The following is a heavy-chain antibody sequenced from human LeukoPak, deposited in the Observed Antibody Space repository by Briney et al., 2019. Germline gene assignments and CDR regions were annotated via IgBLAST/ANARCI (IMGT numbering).Heavy chain of an antibody. Sequence: ASVKVSCKASGYTFTSYDINWVRQAPGQGLKWMGIINPSGGSTSYAQKFQGRVTMTTDTSTSTAYMELRSLRSDDTAVYYCARTKRRYSSGWYEEGYWGQGTLVTVSS. CDR2: INPSGGST. D-gene: IGHD6-19*01. J-gene: IGHJ4*02. CDR3: ARTKRRYSSGWYEEGY. CDR1: GYTFTSYD. V-gene: IGHV1-46*01.